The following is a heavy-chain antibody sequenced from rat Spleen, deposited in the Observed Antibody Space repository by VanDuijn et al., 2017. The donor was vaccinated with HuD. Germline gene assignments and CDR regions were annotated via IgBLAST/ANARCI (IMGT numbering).Heavy chain of an antibody. CDR1: GFTFSDYN. V-gene: IGHV5S10*01. J-gene: IGHJ3*01. Sequence: EVQLVESGGGLVQPGRSLKLSCAASGFTFSDYNMAWVRQAPKKALEWVATIIYDGSRTYYRDSVKGRFTISRDNAKSTLYLQMDSLRSEDTATYYCTTERYPPFAYWGQGTLVTVSS. CDR2: IIYDGSRT. D-gene: IGHD1-5*01. CDR3: TTERYPPFAY.